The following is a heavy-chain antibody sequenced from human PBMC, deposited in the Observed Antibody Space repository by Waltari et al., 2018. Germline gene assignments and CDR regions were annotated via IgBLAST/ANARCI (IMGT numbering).Heavy chain of an antibody. V-gene: IGHV4-59*01. CDR2: IYYSGST. CDR3: ARFGVVDYYYYYMDV. CDR1: GSSISSYY. Sequence: QVQLQESGPGLVKPSETLSRTCTVPGSSISSYYWSWIRQPPGKGLEWIGYIYYSGSTNHNPSLKSRVTISVDTSKNQFSLKLSSVTAADTAVYYCARFGVVDYYYYYMDVWGKGTTVTVSS. D-gene: IGHD3-3*01. J-gene: IGHJ6*03.